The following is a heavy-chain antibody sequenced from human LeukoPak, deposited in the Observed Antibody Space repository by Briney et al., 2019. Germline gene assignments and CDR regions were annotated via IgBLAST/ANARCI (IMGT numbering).Heavy chain of an antibody. CDR3: ARDQTYSGSGIYTYFDY. CDR2: IYHSGST. J-gene: IGHJ4*02. CDR1: GYSISSGYY. V-gene: IGHV4-38-2*02. Sequence: PSETLSLTCTVSGYSISSGYYWGWIRQPPGKGLEWIGSIYHSGSTYYNPSLKSRVTMSVDTSKNQFSLKLSSVTAADTAVYYCARDQTYSGSGIYTYFDYWGQGILVTVSS. D-gene: IGHD3-10*01.